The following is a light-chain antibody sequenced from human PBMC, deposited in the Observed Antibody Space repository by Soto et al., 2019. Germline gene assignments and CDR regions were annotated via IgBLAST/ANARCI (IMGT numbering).Light chain of an antibody. V-gene: IGKV1-39*01. CDR3: QQSYSTPVT. CDR2: AAS. Sequence: HVMQTSSALSASVRDRVTITCGSSQSIGTWLAWYQQKPGKAPKLLIYAASSLQSGVPSRFSGSGSGTDFTLTISSLQPEDFATYYCQQSYSTPVTFGQGTKVDIK. J-gene: IGKJ1*01. CDR1: QSIGTW.